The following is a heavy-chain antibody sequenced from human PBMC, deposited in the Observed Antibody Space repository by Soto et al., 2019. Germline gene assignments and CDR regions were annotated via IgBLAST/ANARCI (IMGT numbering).Heavy chain of an antibody. CDR1: GGTFSSYA. D-gene: IGHD3-3*01. J-gene: IGHJ6*02. CDR2: IIPIFGTA. Sequence: GXSVKVSCQASGGTFSSYAISWVRQAPGQGLEWMGGIIPIFGTANYAQKFQGRVTITADESTSTAYMELSSLRSEDTAVYYCGWVLRFLEWPLDVWGQGTTVTVSS. V-gene: IGHV1-69*13. CDR3: GWVLRFLEWPLDV.